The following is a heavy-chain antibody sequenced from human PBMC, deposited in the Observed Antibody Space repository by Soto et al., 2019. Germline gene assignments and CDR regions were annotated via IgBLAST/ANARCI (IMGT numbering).Heavy chain of an antibody. D-gene: IGHD3-22*01. CDR2: IYSGGST. CDR3: ARDGPYRGYSRDGYNKGGRLRLYYYGMDV. J-gene: IGHJ6*02. Sequence: EVQLVESGGGLIQPGGSLRLSCVASGFTVSSNYMSWVRQAPGKGLEWVSVIYSGGSTYYADSVKGRFTISRDNSKNTLYLQMNSRRAEDKAVYYCARDGPYRGYSRDGYNKGGRLRLYYYGMDVWGQGTTVTVSS. V-gene: IGHV3-53*01. CDR1: GFTVSSNY.